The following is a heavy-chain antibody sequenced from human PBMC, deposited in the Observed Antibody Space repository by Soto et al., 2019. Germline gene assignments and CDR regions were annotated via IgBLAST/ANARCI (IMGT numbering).Heavy chain of an antibody. D-gene: IGHD6-19*01. J-gene: IGHJ6*02. CDR3: ARQPAIAVDGAVYGMDV. CDR1: GYSFTSYW. V-gene: IGHV5-10-1*01. CDR2: IDPSDSYT. Sequence: GESLKISCKGSGYSFTSYWITWVRQMPGKGLEWMGTIDPSDSYTNYSPSFQGHVTISADKSISTAYLQWRSLKASDTAMYYCARQPAIAVDGAVYGMDVWGQGTTVTVSS.